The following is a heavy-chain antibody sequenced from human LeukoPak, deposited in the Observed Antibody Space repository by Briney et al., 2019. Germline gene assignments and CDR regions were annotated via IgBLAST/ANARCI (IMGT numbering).Heavy chain of an antibody. D-gene: IGHD3-22*01. CDR3: ARDHYYDSSGYHYFDY. J-gene: IGHJ4*02. Sequence: PGGSLRLSCAASGFTFDDHAMHWVRQAPGKGLEWVSGISWNGGRIHYADSVKGRLTISRDNAKNSLYLQMNSLRAEDTALYYCARDHYYDSSGYHYFDYWGQGTLVTVSS. CDR1: GFTFDDHA. CDR2: ISWNGGRI. V-gene: IGHV3-9*01.